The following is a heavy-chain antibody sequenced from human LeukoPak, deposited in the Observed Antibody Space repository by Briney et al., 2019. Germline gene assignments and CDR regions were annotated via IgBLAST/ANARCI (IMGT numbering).Heavy chain of an antibody. Sequence: GESLKISCKGSGYSFTTYWIGWVRQMPGKGLEWMGIIYGGDSDTGYSRSSQGQVTISADKSISTAYLQWSSLRASDTAMYYCARLRYCSGGNCYADTWGQGTMVTVSS. V-gene: IGHV5-51*01. CDR1: GYSFTTYW. D-gene: IGHD2-15*01. J-gene: IGHJ3*02. CDR2: IYGGDSDT. CDR3: ARLRYCSGGNCYADT.